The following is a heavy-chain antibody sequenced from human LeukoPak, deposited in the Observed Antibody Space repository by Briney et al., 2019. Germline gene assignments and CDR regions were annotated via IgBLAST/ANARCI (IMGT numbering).Heavy chain of an antibody. V-gene: IGHV1-18*01. D-gene: IGHD2-8*02. J-gene: IGHJ4*02. CDR1: GYTFTSHG. CDR3: ARWGNTNWWEHLGDY. Sequence: ASVKVSCKASGYTFTSHGFSWVRQAPGQGLEWMGWIRSDNGITNYAHKFQGRVAMTTDTSTSTACMELRTLTSDDTAIYYCARWGNTNWWEHLGDYWGQGTLVAVSS. CDR2: IRSDNGIT.